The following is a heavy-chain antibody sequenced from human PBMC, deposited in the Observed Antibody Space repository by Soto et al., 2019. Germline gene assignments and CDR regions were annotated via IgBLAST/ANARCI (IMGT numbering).Heavy chain of an antibody. Sequence: PSETLSLTCTVSGGSISSGGYYWSWIRQHPGKGLEWIGYIYYSGSTYYNPSLKSRVTISVDTSKNQFSLKLSSVTAADTAVYYCAGGRSGYDYYYGMDVWGQGTTVTVSS. D-gene: IGHD3-3*01. CDR3: AGGRSGYDYYYGMDV. CDR2: IYYSGST. J-gene: IGHJ6*02. CDR1: GGSISSGGYY. V-gene: IGHV4-31*03.